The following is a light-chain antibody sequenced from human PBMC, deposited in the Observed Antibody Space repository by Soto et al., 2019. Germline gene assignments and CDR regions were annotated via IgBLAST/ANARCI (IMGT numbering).Light chain of an antibody. V-gene: IGKV3-15*01. J-gene: IGKJ2*01. CDR3: QQYNNWPPYT. CDR2: GAS. Sequence: EIVMTQSPATLSVSSGERATLSCRASQSVSSNLAWYQQKPGQAPRLLIYGASTRATGIPARFSGSGSGTEFTLTISSLHSEDFAVYYCQQYNNWPPYTFGQGTKLEIK. CDR1: QSVSSN.